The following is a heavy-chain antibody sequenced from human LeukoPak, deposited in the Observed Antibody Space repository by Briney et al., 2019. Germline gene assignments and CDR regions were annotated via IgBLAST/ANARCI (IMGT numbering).Heavy chain of an antibody. Sequence: GGSLRLSCAASGFTFSSYGIHGVRQAPGKGLEWVAVISYDGSNKYYADSVKGRFTISRDNSKNTLYLQMNSLRAEDTAAYYCAEDSGSGSYMDYWGQGTLVTVSS. CDR2: ISYDGSNK. CDR1: GFTFSSYG. D-gene: IGHD3-10*01. V-gene: IGHV3-30*18. J-gene: IGHJ4*02. CDR3: AEDSGSGSYMDY.